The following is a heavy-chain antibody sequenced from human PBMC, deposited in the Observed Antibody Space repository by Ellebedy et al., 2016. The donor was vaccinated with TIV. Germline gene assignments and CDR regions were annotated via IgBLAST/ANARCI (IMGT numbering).Heavy chain of an antibody. CDR2: VWNDGNNK. V-gene: IGHV3-33*08. Sequence: GESLKISCTASPFGLGDNWMSWVRQAPGKGLEWVAVVWNDGNNKYYADSVRGRFTISRDNSKNTLYLQMNSLRAEDTAVYYCARGGNYVSSYFFDFWGQGARVTVSS. CDR1: PFGLGDNW. CDR3: ARGGNYVSSYFFDF. D-gene: IGHD3-16*01. J-gene: IGHJ4*02.